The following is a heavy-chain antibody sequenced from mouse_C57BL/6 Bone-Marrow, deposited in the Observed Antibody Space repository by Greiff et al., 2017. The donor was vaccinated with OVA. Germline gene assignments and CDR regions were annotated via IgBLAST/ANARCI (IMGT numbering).Heavy chain of an antibody. J-gene: IGHJ2*01. V-gene: IGHV1-76*01. Sequence: VQRVESGAEVVRPGASVKLSCKASGYTFTDHYINWVKQRPGQGLEWIARIYPGSGNTYYNEKFKGKATLTAEKSSNTAYMQRSSLTSEDSAVYFCARDDGYFFEYWGQGTTLTVSS. CDR3: ARDDGYFFEY. D-gene: IGHD2-3*01. CDR2: IYPGSGNT. CDR1: GYTFTDHY.